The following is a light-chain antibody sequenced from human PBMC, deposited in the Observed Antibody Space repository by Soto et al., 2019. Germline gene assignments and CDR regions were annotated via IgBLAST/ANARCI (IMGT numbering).Light chain of an antibody. Sequence: QSALTQPASVSGSPGQSIAISCTGTRSDVGGYNYVSWYQHHPGKGPKLMIFDVSNRPSGVSNRFSGSKSGNTASLTISGLQAEDEADYYCSSHTSSSTLVFGGGTKVTVL. J-gene: IGLJ3*02. V-gene: IGLV2-14*01. CDR1: RSDVGGYNY. CDR2: DVS. CDR3: SSHTSSSTLV.